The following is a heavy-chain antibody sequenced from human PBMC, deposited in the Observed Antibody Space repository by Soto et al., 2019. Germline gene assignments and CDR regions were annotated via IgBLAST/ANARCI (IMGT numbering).Heavy chain of an antibody. J-gene: IGHJ4*02. Sequence: QVQLQESGPGLVKPSQTLSLTCTVSGGSISSGDYYWSWIRQPPGKGLEWIGFIYYSGSTYYNPSLKSRNTLPVDPSTTQFSLKLSSVTAADTAVYYCARERADGGKIYWGQGTLVTVSS. D-gene: IGHD2-15*01. V-gene: IGHV4-30-4*01. CDR2: IYYSGST. CDR1: GGSISSGDYY. CDR3: ARERADGGKIY.